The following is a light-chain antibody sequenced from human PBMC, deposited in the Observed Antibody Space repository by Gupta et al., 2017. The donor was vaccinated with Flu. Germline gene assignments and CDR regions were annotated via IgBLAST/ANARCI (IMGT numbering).Light chain of an antibody. CDR1: SSDIGSNA. Sequence: HSVLTQPPSASGTPGQRVTISCSGSSSDIGSNAVNWYQQLPGTAPKLLIHTNDQRPSGVPDRFSCSKSGTSASTAISGLQSEEEGDYYCATWDNSRKGPWPFGTGTTVAVL. J-gene: IGLJ1*01. CDR2: TND. CDR3: ATWDNSRKGPWP. V-gene: IGLV1-44*01.